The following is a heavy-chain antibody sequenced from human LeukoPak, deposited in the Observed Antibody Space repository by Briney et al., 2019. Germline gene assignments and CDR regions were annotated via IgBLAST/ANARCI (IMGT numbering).Heavy chain of an antibody. V-gene: IGHV4-30-2*01. CDR1: GGSISSGGYS. J-gene: IGHJ4*02. CDR3: ARDPPDYSNYPL. Sequence: NSSETLSLTCAVSGGSISSGGYSWSWIRQPPGKGLEWIGYIYHSGSTYYNPSLKSRVTMSVDTSKNQFSLKLSSVTAADTAVYYCARDPPDYSNYPLWGQGTLVTVSS. D-gene: IGHD4-11*01. CDR2: IYHSGST.